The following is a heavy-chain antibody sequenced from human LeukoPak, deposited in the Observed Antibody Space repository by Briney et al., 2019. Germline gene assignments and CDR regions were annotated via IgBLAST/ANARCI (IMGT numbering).Heavy chain of an antibody. D-gene: IGHD6-13*01. J-gene: IGHJ4*02. CDR2: ITSTSSYT. CDR1: GFTFNDYY. CDR3: ARDSEIAAAGSDY. V-gene: IGHV3-11*06. Sequence: GGSLRLSCAASGFTFNDYYMTWIRQAPGKGLEWVSYITSTSSYTNYADSVKGRFTISRDNAENSLYLQMNSLGAEDTAVYYCARDSEIAAAGSDYWGQGTLVTVSS.